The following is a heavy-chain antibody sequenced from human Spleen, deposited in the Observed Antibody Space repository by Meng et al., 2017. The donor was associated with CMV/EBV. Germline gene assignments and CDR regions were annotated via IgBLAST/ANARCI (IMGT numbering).Heavy chain of an antibody. CDR1: GFTLSPYT. CDR2: ISYDGRIK. D-gene: IGHD3-3*01. J-gene: IGHJ3*02. V-gene: IGHV3-30*04. Sequence: GESLKISCAASGFTLSPYTMHWVRQAPGKGLEWVAIISYDGRIKNYADSVKGRFTVSRDNSNNTLYLQMNSLRAEDTAVYYCARGYTIFDAFDIWGPGTMVTVSS. CDR3: ARGYTIFDAFDI.